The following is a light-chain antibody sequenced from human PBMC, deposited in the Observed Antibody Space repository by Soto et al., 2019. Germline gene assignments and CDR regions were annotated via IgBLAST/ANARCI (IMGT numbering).Light chain of an antibody. CDR2: EVS. J-gene: IGLJ1*01. CDR1: SSDVGGYNY. Sequence: QSALTQPASVSGSPGQSITISCTGTSSDVGGYNYASWYQQHPGKAPKLIIYEVSNRASEISNRFSGSKSGNTAPLTISGLQAEDEADYYCSSYTSGSTYVFGTGTKLTVL. CDR3: SSYTSGSTYV. V-gene: IGLV2-14*01.